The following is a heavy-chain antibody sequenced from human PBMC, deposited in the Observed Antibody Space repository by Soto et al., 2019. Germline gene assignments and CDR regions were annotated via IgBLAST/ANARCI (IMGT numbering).Heavy chain of an antibody. CDR1: GYTFTSYG. V-gene: IGHV1-18*01. CDR3: ARVGVRYCSGGSCYPPSYYFDY. CDR2: ISAYNGNT. J-gene: IGHJ4*02. Sequence: ASVKVSRKASGYTFTSYGISWVRQAPGQGLEWMGWISAYNGNTNYAQKLQGRVTMTTDTSTSTAYMELRSLRSDDTAVYYCARVGVRYCSGGSCYPPSYYFDYWGQGTLVTVSS. D-gene: IGHD2-15*01.